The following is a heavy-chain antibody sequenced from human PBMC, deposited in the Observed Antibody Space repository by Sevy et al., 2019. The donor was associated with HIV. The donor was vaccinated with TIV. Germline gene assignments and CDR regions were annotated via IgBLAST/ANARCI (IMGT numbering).Heavy chain of an antibody. J-gene: IGHJ2*01. Sequence: GGSLRLSCAASGLTFSSYSMNWVRQAPGKGMEWVSYISSSSSTIYYADSVKGRFTISRDNAKKALYLHMNSLRDEDTAVYYCARDRTEVPPDDYSDYPPDWYFEHWGRGTLVTVSS. D-gene: IGHD4-17*01. CDR1: GLTFSSYS. CDR2: ISSSSSTI. CDR3: ARDRTEVPPDDYSDYPPDWYFEH. V-gene: IGHV3-48*02.